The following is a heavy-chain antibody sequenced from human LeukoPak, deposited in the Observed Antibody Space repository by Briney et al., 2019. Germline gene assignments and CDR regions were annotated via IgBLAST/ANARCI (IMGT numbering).Heavy chain of an antibody. J-gene: IGHJ3*02. D-gene: IGHD6-13*01. V-gene: IGHV4-38-2*02. Sequence: SETLSLTCTVSGYSISSGYYWGWIRQPPGKGLEWIGSIYYSGTTYYNPSLKSRVTISVDTSKNQFSLKVRSVTAADTAVYYCASPYSSRFDIWGQGTMVIVSS. CDR2: IYYSGTT. CDR1: GYSISSGYY. CDR3: ASPYSSRFDI.